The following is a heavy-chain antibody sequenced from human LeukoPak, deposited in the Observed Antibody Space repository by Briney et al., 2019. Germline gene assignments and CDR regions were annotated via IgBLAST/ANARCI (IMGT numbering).Heavy chain of an antibody. CDR3: ARDEDSSGYAAFDI. CDR2: ISYDGSNK. CDR1: GFTFSSYG. J-gene: IGHJ3*02. D-gene: IGHD3-22*01. V-gene: IGHV3-30*19. Sequence: PGGSLRLSCAASGFTFSSYGMHWVRQAPGKGLEWVAVISYDGSNKYYADSVKGRFTISRDNSKNTLYLQMNSLRAEDTAVYYCARDEDSSGYAAFDIWGQGTMVTVSS.